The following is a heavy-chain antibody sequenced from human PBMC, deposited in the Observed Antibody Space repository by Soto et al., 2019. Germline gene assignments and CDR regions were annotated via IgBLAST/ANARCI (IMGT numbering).Heavy chain of an antibody. J-gene: IGHJ6*02. D-gene: IGHD3-3*01. CDR1: GFTFSSYS. V-gene: IGHV3-21*01. CDR2: ISSSSSYI. CDR3: ARVNDVLDFWSGYGMDV. Sequence: PGGSLRLSCAASGFTFSSYSMNWVRQAPGKGLEWVSSISSSSSYIYYADSVEGRFTISRDNAKNSLYLQMNSLRAEDTAVYYCARVNDVLDFWSGYGMDVWGQGTTVTVSS.